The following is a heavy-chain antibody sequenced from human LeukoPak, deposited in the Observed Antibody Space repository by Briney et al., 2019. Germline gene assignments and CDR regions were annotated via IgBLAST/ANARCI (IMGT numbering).Heavy chain of an antibody. CDR3: ARDLRLRFLEWFDPGY. Sequence: PGGSLRLSCAASGFTFSSYAMHWVRQAPGKGLEWAAVISYDGSNKYYADSVKGRFTISRDNSKNTLYLQMNSLRAEDTAVYYCARDLRLRFLEWFDPGYWGQGTLVTVSS. CDR1: GFTFSSYA. J-gene: IGHJ4*02. CDR2: ISYDGSNK. V-gene: IGHV3-30-3*01. D-gene: IGHD3-3*01.